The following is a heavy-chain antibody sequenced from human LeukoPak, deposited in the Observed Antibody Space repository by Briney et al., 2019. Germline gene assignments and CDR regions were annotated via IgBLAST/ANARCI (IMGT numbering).Heavy chain of an antibody. J-gene: IGHJ4*02. D-gene: IGHD5-12*01. CDR2: INAGDGNT. V-gene: IGHV1-3*01. CDR1: GYTFTSYA. CDR3: ASSRGYDVGGYFDY. Sequence: GASVKVSCKASGYTFTSYAMHWVRQAPGQRLEWMGWINAGDGNTKYSQKFQGRVTITRDTSASTAYMELSSLRSEDTAVYYCASSRGYDVGGYFDYWGQGTLVTVSS.